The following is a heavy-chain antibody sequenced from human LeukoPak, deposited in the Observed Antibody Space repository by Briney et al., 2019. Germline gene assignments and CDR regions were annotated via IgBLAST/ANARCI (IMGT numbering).Heavy chain of an antibody. V-gene: IGHV3-66*01. J-gene: IGHJ4*02. CDR2: IYSGGST. CDR1: GFTVSRNY. D-gene: IGHD2-2*01. Sequence: GGSLRLSCAASGFTVSRNYMSWVRQAPGKGLEWVSIIYSGGSTYYTDSVRGRFIISRDISKNTLYLQMNSLRAEDTAVYYCARVGDCGRASCYASDYWGQGTLVTVSS. CDR3: ARVGDCGRASCYASDY.